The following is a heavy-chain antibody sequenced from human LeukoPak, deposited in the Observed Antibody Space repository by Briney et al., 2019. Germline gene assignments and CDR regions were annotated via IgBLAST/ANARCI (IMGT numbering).Heavy chain of an antibody. V-gene: IGHV3-48*03. CDR2: ISSSGSTI. CDR3: ELLWEEDMKFDY. J-gene: IGHJ4*02. Sequence: GGSLRLSCAASGFTFSSYEMNWVRQAPGKGLEWVSYISSSGSTIYYADSVKGRFTISRDNSKNTLYLQMNSLRAEDTAVYYCELLWEEDMKFDYRGQGTLVTVSS. CDR1: GFTFSSYE. D-gene: IGHD1-26*01.